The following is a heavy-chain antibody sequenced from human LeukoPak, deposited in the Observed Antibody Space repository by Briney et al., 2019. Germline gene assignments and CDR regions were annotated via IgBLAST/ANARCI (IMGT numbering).Heavy chain of an antibody. D-gene: IGHD3-22*01. J-gene: IGHJ3*01. CDR3: ARDQTSGYFAHAAFDF. CDR1: GFSFSDYA. Sequence: GGSLRLSCAASGFSFSDYAMHWVRQAPAKGLEWVAVMSCDGNKEFYADSVKGRFTISRDNSKNILYLEMNSLRPDDSSIYCCARDQTSGYFAHAAFDFWGQGTVVTVSS. V-gene: IGHV3-30*03. CDR2: MSCDGNKE.